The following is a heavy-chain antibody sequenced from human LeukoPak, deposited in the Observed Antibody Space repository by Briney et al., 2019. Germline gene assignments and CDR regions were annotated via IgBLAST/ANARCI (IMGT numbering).Heavy chain of an antibody. CDR2: ISYDGSNK. CDR3: ARDGRVGYYYGSGSYFDY. D-gene: IGHD3-10*01. V-gene: IGHV3-30-3*01. Sequence: PGGSLRLSCAASGFTFRTYAMHWVRQAPGKGLEWVAVISYDGSNKYYADSVKGRFTISRDNSKNTLYLQMNSLRAEDTAVYYCARDGRVGYYYGSGSYFDYWGQGTLVTVSS. CDR1: GFTFRTYA. J-gene: IGHJ4*02.